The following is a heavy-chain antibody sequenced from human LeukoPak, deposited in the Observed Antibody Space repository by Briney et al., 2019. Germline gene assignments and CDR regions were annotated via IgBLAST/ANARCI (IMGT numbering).Heavy chain of an antibody. CDR1: GFYFRDHW. V-gene: IGHV3-7*03. CDR3: VKNDGWFHLAQ. J-gene: IGHJ4*02. Sequence: GGSLRLSCAASGFYFRDHWMDWVRQAPGKGLEWVGHIKTDGSETYYLDSLKGRISISRDNTNNALYLQMNSLRVEDAAIYYCVKNDGWFHLAQWGQGTLVTVSS. D-gene: IGHD6-19*01. CDR2: IKTDGSET.